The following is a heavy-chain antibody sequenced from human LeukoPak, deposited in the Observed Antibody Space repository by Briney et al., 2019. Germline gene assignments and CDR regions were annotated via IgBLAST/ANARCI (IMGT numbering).Heavy chain of an antibody. CDR3: ARSVGYSSSWYSVLDAFDI. V-gene: IGHV3-48*01. Sequence: PGGSLRLSCAASGFTFSSYAMHWVRQAPGKGLEWVSYISSSSSTIYYADSVKGRFTISRDNAKNSLYLQMNSLRAEDTAVYYCARSVGYSSSWYSVLDAFDIWGQGTMVTVSS. D-gene: IGHD6-13*01. J-gene: IGHJ3*02. CDR2: ISSSSSTI. CDR1: GFTFSSYA.